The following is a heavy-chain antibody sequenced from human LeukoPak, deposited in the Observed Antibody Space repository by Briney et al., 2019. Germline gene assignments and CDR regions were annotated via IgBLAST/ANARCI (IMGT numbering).Heavy chain of an antibody. D-gene: IGHD5-24*01. J-gene: IGHJ4*02. CDR3: ARADRDGNKRFLD. V-gene: IGHV3-48*02. Sequence: PGGSLRPSCAASGFTFSSYSVIWARQAPGKGLEWVSYVSSSGTTTYYADSVKGRFTISRDNGKNLVSLQMNSLRDEDTAVYYCARADRDGNKRFLDWGQGTLVTVSS. CDR1: GFTFSSYS. CDR2: VSSSGTTT.